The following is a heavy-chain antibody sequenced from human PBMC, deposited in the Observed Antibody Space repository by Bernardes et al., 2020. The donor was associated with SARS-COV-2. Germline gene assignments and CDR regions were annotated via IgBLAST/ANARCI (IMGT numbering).Heavy chain of an antibody. Sequence: GGSLRLSCAASGFTFSSYWMHWVRQAPGKGLVWVSRINSDGSSTSYADSVKGRFTISRDNAKNTLYLQMNSLRAEDTAVYYCARGYRPLGFSSSWYYFDYWGQGTLVTVSS. CDR1: GFTFSSYW. J-gene: IGHJ4*02. CDR2: INSDGSST. CDR3: ARGYRPLGFSSSWYYFDY. V-gene: IGHV3-74*01. D-gene: IGHD6-13*01.